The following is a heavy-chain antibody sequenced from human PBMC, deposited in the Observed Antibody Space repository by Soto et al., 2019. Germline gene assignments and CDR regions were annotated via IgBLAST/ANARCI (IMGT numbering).Heavy chain of an antibody. Sequence: SETLSLTCTVSGGSISSGGYSWSWIRQSPEKGLEWIGCIYPTGTTYYHPSLKSRVTISVDMSNNQFSLKLTSVTAADTAVYYCARLLDDSRGYYYFDYWGQGTLVTVSS. CDR2: IYPTGTT. CDR1: GGSISSGGYS. D-gene: IGHD3-22*01. J-gene: IGHJ4*02. CDR3: ARLLDDSRGYYYFDY. V-gene: IGHV4-30-2*06.